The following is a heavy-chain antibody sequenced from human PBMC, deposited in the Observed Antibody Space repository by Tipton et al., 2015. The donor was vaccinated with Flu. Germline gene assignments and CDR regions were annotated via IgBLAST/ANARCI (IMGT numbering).Heavy chain of an antibody. CDR3: ARSTYYYGSGSSDY. V-gene: IGHV4-38-2*01. J-gene: IGHJ4*02. D-gene: IGHD3-10*01. CDR2: IHRGGNT. CDR1: GDSIGSRYY. Sequence: LRLSCSVSGDSIGSRYYWGWIRQPPGKGLEWIANIHRGGNTYYNPSLRSRVTMSIDGSKNQFSQRLSSVTAADTAVYYCARSTYYYGSGSSDYWGQGTLVTVSS.